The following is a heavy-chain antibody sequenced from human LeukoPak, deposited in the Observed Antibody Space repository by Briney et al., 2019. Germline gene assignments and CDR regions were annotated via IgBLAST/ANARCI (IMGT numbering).Heavy chain of an antibody. V-gene: IGHV3-74*01. D-gene: IGHD3-10*01. J-gene: IGHJ4*02. CDR3: ARDRGPRTGFMVREAYDY. CDR1: GFTFSDYW. Sequence: GSLRLSCAASGFTFSDYWIHWVRQAPGKGLVWVSRINTDGSITNYADSVKGRFSISRDNAKNTLYLQMSSLRAEDTAVYYCARDRGPRTGFMVREAYDYWGQGTLVTVSS. CDR2: INTDGSIT.